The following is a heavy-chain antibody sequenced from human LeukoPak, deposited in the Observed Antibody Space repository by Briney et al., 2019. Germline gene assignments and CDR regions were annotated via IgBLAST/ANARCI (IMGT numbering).Heavy chain of an antibody. Sequence: SETLSLTCTVSGGSISSSSYYWGWIRQPPGKGLEWIGSIYYSGSTYYNPSLKSRVTISVDTSKNQFSLKLSSVTAADTAVYYCARLYYYDSSGYLDYWGQGTLVTVSS. V-gene: IGHV4-39*01. CDR1: GGSISSSSYY. CDR3: ARLYYYDSSGYLDY. J-gene: IGHJ4*02. D-gene: IGHD3-22*01. CDR2: IYYSGST.